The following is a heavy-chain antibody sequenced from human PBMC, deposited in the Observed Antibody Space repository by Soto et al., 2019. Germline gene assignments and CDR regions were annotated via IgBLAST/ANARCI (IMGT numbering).Heavy chain of an antibody. V-gene: IGHV3-33*01. J-gene: IGHJ3*02. CDR2: IWYDGSNK. CDR1: GFTFSSYG. CDR3: ARDRSVATIRHAFDI. Sequence: VQLVESGGGVVQPGRSLRLSCAASGFTFSSYGMHWVRQAPGKGLEWVAVIWYDGSNKYYADSVKGRFTISRDNSKNTLYLQMNSLRAEDTAVYYCARDRSVATIRHAFDIWGQGTMVTVSS. D-gene: IGHD5-12*01.